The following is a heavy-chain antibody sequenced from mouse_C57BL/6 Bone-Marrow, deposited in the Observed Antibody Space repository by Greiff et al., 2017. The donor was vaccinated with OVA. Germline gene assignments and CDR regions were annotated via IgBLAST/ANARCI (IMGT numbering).Heavy chain of an antibody. J-gene: IGHJ3*01. CDR1: GYTFTSYW. CDR3: ARDYYGNYGGFAY. V-gene: IGHV1-55*01. Sequence: QVQLQQSGAELMKPGASVKLSCKATGYTFTSYWITWVKQRPGQGLEWIGDIYPGSGSTNYNEKFKSKATLTVDTSSSTAYMQLSSLTSEDSAVYYCARDYYGNYGGFAYWGQGTLVTVSA. CDR2: IYPGSGST. D-gene: IGHD2-1*01.